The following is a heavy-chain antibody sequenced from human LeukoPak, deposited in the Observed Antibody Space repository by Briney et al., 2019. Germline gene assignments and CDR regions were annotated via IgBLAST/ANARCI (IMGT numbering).Heavy chain of an antibody. CDR2: ISYDGINK. V-gene: IGHV3-30*18. J-gene: IGHJ4*02. CDR1: GFTFSYCA. CDR3: AKEVSRISFFDY. Sequence: GRSLRLSCAASGFTFSYCAMHWVRQAPGKGLEGVALISYDGINKYYADSVKGRFTISRDNSKNTLYLQMNSLGAEDTAVYYCAKEVSRISFFDYWGQGALITVSS. D-gene: IGHD2-15*01.